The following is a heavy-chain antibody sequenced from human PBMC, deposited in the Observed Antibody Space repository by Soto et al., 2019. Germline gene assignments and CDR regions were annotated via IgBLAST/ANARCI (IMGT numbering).Heavy chain of an antibody. CDR2: IIPIFGTA. CDR1: GGTFSSYA. CDR3: AREGGFSSGWYGGWYFDL. V-gene: IGHV1-69*01. D-gene: IGHD6-19*01. Sequence: QMQLVQSGAEVKKPGSSVKVSCKASGGTFSSYAISWVRQAPGQGLEWMGGIIPIFGTANYAQKFQGRVTITADESTSTAYMELSSLRSEDPAVYYCAREGGFSSGWYGGWYFDLWGRGTLVTVSS. J-gene: IGHJ2*01.